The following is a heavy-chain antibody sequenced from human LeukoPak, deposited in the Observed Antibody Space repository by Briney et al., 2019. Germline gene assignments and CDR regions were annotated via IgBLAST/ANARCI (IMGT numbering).Heavy chain of an antibody. J-gene: IGHJ3*02. CDR2: SRSKAQSNST. V-gene: IGHV3-72*01. D-gene: IGHD5-24*01. Sequence: PGGSLRLSCAVSGFTFSDHYMDWVRQAPGKGLEWVARSRSKAQSNSTEYAASVKGRFTISRDDSKDLLYLQMNSLKTEDTAVYYCAREGRDAYNYAFDTWGQGTMVTVSS. CDR1: GFTFSDHY. CDR3: AREGRDAYNYAFDT.